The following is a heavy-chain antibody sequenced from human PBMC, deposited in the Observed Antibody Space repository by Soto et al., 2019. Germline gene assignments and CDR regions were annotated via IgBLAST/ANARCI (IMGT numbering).Heavy chain of an antibody. CDR2: IIPIFGTA. CDR3: ARAQRDYYDSSGYRTTFDY. V-gene: IGHV1-69*13. CDR1: GGTFSSYA. D-gene: IGHD3-22*01. J-gene: IGHJ4*02. Sequence: ASVKVSCKASGGTFSSYAISWVRQAPGQGLEWMGGIIPIFGTANYAQKFQGRVTITADESTSTAYMELSSLRSEDTAVYYCARAQRDYYDSSGYRTTFDYWGQGTLVTVSS.